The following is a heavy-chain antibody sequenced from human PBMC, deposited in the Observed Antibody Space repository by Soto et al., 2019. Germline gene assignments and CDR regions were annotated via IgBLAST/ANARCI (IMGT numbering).Heavy chain of an antibody. V-gene: IGHV5-51*01. CDR2: IYPGDSDT. J-gene: IGHJ4*02. CDR1: GYSFTSYW. CDR3: ASPAPPGECSGGSCYSAFDY. D-gene: IGHD2-15*01. Sequence: PGESLKISCKGSGYSFTSYWIGWVRQMPGKGLEWMGIIYPGDSDTRYSPSFQGQVTISADKSISTAYLQWSSLKASDTAMYYCASPAPPGECSGGSCYSAFDYWGQGTLVTVSS.